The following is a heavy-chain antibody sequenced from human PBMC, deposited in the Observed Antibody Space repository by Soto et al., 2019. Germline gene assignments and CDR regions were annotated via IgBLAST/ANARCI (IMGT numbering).Heavy chain of an antibody. Sequence: PGGSMRVSCAAAGLNFISYAMSWVRQNPGKGLEWVSAISGSGGSTYYADSVKGRFTISRDNSKNTLYLQMNSLRAEDTAVYYCAKDKPPTPTVYYFDYWGQGTLVTVSS. V-gene: IGHV3-23*01. CDR1: GLNFISYA. D-gene: IGHD2-8*01. CDR3: AKDKPPTPTVYYFDY. CDR2: ISGSGGST. J-gene: IGHJ4*02.